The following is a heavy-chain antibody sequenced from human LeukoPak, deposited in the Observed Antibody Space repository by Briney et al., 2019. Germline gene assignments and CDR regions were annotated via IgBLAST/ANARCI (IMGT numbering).Heavy chain of an antibody. CDR2: IWYDGSNK. J-gene: IGHJ4*02. Sequence: GGSLRLSCAASGFTFSSYGIHWVRQAPGKGLEWVAVIWYDGSNKYYADSVKGRFTISRDNSKNTLYLQMNSLRAEDTAVYYCARAPAVVTAPFDYWGQGTLVTVSS. CDR1: GFTFSSYG. V-gene: IGHV3-33*08. CDR3: ARAPAVVTAPFDY. D-gene: IGHD2-21*02.